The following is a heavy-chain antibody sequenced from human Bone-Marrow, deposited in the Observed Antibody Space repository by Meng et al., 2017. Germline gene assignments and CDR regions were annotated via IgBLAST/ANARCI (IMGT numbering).Heavy chain of an antibody. V-gene: IGHV4-39*07. D-gene: IGHD3-22*01. J-gene: IGHJ6*02. CDR3: AIEGNYDSSGYNRAYYYYGMDV. Sequence: ESLKISCTVSGGSISSSSYYWGWIRQPPGKGLEWIGSIYYSGSTYYNPSLKSRVTISVDTSKNQFSLKLSSVTAADTAVYYCAIEGNYDSSGYNRAYYYYGMDVWGQGTTVTVSS. CDR1: GGSISSSSYY. CDR2: IYYSGST.